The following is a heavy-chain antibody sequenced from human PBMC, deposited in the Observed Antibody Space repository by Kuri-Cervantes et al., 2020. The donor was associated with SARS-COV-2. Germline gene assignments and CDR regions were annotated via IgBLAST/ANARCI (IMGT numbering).Heavy chain of an antibody. D-gene: IGHD5-18*01. CDR2: ISYDGSNK. CDR1: GFTFSSYA. CDR3: ASPQPSGYSYGHDAFDI. J-gene: IGHJ3*02. V-gene: IGHV3-30*04. Sequence: GESLKISCAASGFTFSSYAMHWVRQAPGKGLEWVAVISYDGSNKYYADSVKGRFTISRDNSKNTLYLQMNSLRAEDTAVYYCASPQPSGYSYGHDAFDIWGQGTMVTVSS.